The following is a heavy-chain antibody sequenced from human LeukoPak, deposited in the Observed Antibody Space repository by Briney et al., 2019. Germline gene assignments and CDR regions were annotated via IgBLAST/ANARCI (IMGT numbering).Heavy chain of an antibody. D-gene: IGHD1-7*01. CDR3: AKVTDWSYAY. CDR1: GFTFSSYA. J-gene: IGHJ4*02. CDR2: ISGSGGST. Sequence: PGGSLRLSCAASGFTFSSYAMSWVRQAPGKGLEWVSGISGSGGSTYYADSEKGRITISRDNSRNTLYLQMYSLRAEDTALYYCAKVTDWSYAYWDQGTLVTVSS. V-gene: IGHV3-23*01.